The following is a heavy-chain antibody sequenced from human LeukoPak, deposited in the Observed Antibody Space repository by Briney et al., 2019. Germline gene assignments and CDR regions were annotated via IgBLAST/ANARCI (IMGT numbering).Heavy chain of an antibody. D-gene: IGHD2-15*01. V-gene: IGHV3-7*01. CDR1: GFTFRSSW. CDR3: ARWARYCSSGSCYSWFDP. J-gene: IGHJ5*02. CDR2: MKLDGSEE. Sequence: GGSLRLSCAASGFTFRSSWMSWVRQAPGKGLEWVANMKLDGSEEYYVDSVKGRFTISSDNAKNSLYLQMNSLRVDDTAVYYCARWARYCSSGSCYSWFDPWGQGTLVTVSS.